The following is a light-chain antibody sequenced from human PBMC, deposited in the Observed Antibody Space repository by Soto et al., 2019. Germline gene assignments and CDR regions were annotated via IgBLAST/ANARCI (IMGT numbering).Light chain of an antibody. CDR3: QQYGSSQWT. J-gene: IGKJ1*01. Sequence: EIVLTQSPGTLSLSPGERATLSCRASQSVSSSYLAWYQQKPGQAPRLLIYGASSRATGIPDRFSGSGSGTDFTLTISRLEPEDFAVYYCQQYGSSQWTFGQGTKADIK. CDR1: QSVSSSY. V-gene: IGKV3-20*01. CDR2: GAS.